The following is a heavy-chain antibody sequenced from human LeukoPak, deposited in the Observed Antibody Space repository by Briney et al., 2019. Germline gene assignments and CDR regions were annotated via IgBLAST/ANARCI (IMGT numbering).Heavy chain of an antibody. CDR3: AKFPTATDV. D-gene: IGHD2-21*02. Sequence: GGSLRLSCTASGFTFSNYDMSWVRQAPGKGLEWVSGISGGGGNTYYADSVKGWFSISRDNSKNTLYLQMSSLRAEDTAVYYCAKFPTATDVWGQGTTVTVSS. CDR1: GFTFSNYD. V-gene: IGHV3-23*01. CDR2: ISGGGGNT. J-gene: IGHJ6*02.